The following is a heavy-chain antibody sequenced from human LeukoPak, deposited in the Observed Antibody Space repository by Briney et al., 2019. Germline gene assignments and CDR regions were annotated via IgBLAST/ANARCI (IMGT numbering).Heavy chain of an antibody. CDR2: IYYSGST. CDR1: GGSISSSSYY. V-gene: IGHV4-61*01. D-gene: IGHD3-16*02. J-gene: IGHJ4*02. Sequence: SETLSLTCTVSGGSISSSSYYWSWIRQPPGKGLEWIGYIYYSGSTNYNPSLKSRVTISVDTSKNQFSLKLSSVTAADTAVYYCARAGELSLYYFDYWGQGTLVTVSS. CDR3: ARAGELSLYYFDY.